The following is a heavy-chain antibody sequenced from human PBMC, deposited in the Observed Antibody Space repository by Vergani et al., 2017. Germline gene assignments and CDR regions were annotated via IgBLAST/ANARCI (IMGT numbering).Heavy chain of an antibody. D-gene: IGHD1-7*01. Sequence: EVQLVESGGGLVQPGGSLRLSCAASGFTFSSYEMNWVRQAPGKGLEWVSYISSSGSTIYYADSVKGRFTISRDNAKNSLYLQMNSLRAEDTAVYYCASQSADTEELWGQGTLVTVSS. J-gene: IGHJ4*02. CDR3: ASQSADTEEL. CDR2: ISSSGSTI. CDR1: GFTFSSYE. V-gene: IGHV3-48*03.